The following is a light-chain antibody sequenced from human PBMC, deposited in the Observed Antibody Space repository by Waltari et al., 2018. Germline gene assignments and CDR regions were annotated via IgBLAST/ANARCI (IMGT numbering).Light chain of an antibody. V-gene: IGKV1-27*01. Sequence: DIQLTQSPSSLSASAGDRVTITCRASQGVGDSVSWYQQKPGKPPTLLIYGASTLHSGVPSRFSGSGSETDFTLTISSLQPEDGATYYCQKYNIAPRTFGPGTKVEIK. J-gene: IGKJ1*01. CDR3: QKYNIAPRT. CDR2: GAS. CDR1: QGVGDS.